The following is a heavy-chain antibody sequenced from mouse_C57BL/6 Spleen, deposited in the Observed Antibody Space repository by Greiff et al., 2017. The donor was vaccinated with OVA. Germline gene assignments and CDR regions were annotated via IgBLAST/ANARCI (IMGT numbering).Heavy chain of an antibody. CDR1: GYSITSGYY. Sequence: DVKLQESGPGLVKPSQSLSLTCSVTGYSITSGYYWNWIRQFPGNKLEWMGYISYDGSNNYNPSLKNRISITRDTSKNQFFLKLNSVTTEDTATYYCARDRYEGYFDYWGQGTTLTVSS. CDR2: ISYDGSN. J-gene: IGHJ2*01. CDR3: ARDRYEGYFDY. D-gene: IGHD2-14*01. V-gene: IGHV3-6*01.